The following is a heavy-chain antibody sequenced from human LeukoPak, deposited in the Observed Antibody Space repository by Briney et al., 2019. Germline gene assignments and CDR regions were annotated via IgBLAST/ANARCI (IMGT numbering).Heavy chain of an antibody. J-gene: IGHJ4*02. CDR3: AGIAVAGYFDY. CDR2: IYYSGST. CDR1: GGSINNYY. D-gene: IGHD6-19*01. V-gene: IGHV4-59*08. Sequence: PSETLSLTCTVSGGSINNYYWSWIRQPPGKGLEWIGYIYYSGSTNYNPSLKSRVTISVDTSKNQFSLKLSSVTAADTAVYYCAGIAVAGYFDYWGQGTLVTVSS.